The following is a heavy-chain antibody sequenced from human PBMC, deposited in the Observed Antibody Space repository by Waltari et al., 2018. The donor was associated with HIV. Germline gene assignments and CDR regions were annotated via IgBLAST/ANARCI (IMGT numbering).Heavy chain of an antibody. Sequence: QVQLQESGPGLVTPSQTLSLTCTVSGRSISSGSYYWSWIRQPAGKGLEWIGGIYTSGKTNYNPSRKSRVSISVDTPKNQFYLNLSSVTAADTAVYYCARVGTGGRSFDIWGQGTMVTVSS. CDR1: GRSISSGSYY. D-gene: IGHD1-1*01. J-gene: IGHJ3*02. CDR2: IYTSGKT. CDR3: ARVGTGGRSFDI. V-gene: IGHV4-61*02.